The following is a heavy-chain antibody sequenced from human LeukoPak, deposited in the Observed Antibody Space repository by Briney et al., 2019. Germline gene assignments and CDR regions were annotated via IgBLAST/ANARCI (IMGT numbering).Heavy chain of an antibody. CDR3: AKDLLYCSGGSCYDYYGMDV. V-gene: IGHV3-30*18. Sequence: GGSLRLSCAASGFTFSSYGMHWVRQAPGKGLEWVAVISYDGSNKYYADSVKGRFTISRDNSKNTLYLQMNSLRAEDTAVYYCAKDLLYCSGGSCYDYYGMDVWGQGTTVTVSS. CDR1: GFTFSSYG. D-gene: IGHD2-15*01. J-gene: IGHJ6*02. CDR2: ISYDGSNK.